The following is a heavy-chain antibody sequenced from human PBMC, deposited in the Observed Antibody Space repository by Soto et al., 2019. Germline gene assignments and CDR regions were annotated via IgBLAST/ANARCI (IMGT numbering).Heavy chain of an antibody. Sequence: QVQMVQSGAEVKKPGSSVKVSCKASGGTFSSYAISWVRQAAGQELEWMGGIIHIFGAANYAQKFQGRVTINADESASTAYRELSSLRSEDTAAYYSAYGDYPNDYYYGMDVWGEGTTVTVSS. CDR1: GGTFSSYA. D-gene: IGHD4-17*01. CDR3: AYGDYPNDYYYGMDV. CDR2: IIHIFGAA. J-gene: IGHJ6*04. V-gene: IGHV1-69*12.